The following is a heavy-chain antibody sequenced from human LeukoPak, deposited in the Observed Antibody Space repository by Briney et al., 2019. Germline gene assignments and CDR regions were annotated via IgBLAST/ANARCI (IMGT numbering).Heavy chain of an antibody. D-gene: IGHD6-13*01. CDR3: ARDGGIAAAGLY. Sequence: GSSVKVSCKASGGTFSSYAISWVRQAPGQGLEWMGGIIPIFGTAKSAQKFQGRITITTDESTSTAYMELSSLRSEDTAVYYCARDGGIAAAGLYWGQGTLVTVSS. V-gene: IGHV1-69*05. CDR2: IIPIFGTA. J-gene: IGHJ4*02. CDR1: GGTFSSYA.